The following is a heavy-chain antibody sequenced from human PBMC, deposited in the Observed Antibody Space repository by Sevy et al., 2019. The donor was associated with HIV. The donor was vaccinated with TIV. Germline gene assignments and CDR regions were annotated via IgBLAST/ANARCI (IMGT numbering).Heavy chain of an antibody. CDR2: IKEDGSEK. CDR1: GFTFRSSW. J-gene: IGHJ4*02. V-gene: IGHV3-7*01. D-gene: IGHD1-26*01. CDR3: ARLSGSYYY. Sequence: GGSLRLSCAVSGFTFRSSWMSWVRQAPGKGLEWVANIKEDGSEKNYVESVRGRFTISRDNAKNSLDLQMSSLRDEDTAVYYCARLSGSYYYWGQGTLVTVSS.